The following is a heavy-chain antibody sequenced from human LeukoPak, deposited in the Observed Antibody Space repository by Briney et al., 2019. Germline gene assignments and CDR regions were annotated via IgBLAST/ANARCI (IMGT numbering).Heavy chain of an antibody. V-gene: IGHV3-23*01. CDR1: GFTFSTYA. Sequence: GGSLRLSCAASGFTFSTYAMSWVRQAPGKGLEWVAGISASGGRTYYADSVKGRFTNSRDNSKNTVHVQMNSLRAEDTAVYYCTKKGESLDYYYMDVWGRGTTVTVSS. D-gene: IGHD3-10*01. J-gene: IGHJ6*02. CDR2: ISASGGRT. CDR3: TKKGESLDYYYMDV.